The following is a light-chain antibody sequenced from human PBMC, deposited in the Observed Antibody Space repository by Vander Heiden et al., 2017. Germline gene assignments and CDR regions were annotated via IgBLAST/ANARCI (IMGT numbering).Light chain of an antibody. Sequence: ESVLTHSPATLSLSQGERAYLSCTASQSVTSYLARYENKADPAPTSPIYDSVNRANSSAARMSGGGSGTDFTITISSLEPEDFAAYYCQQRNNWHPLTFGGGTKVEI. CDR1: QSVTSY. CDR2: DSV. V-gene: IGKV3-11*01. CDR3: QQRNNWHPLT. J-gene: IGKJ4*01.